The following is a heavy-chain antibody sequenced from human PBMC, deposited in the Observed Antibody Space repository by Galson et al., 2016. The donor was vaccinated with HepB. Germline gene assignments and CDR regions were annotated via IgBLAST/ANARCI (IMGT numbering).Heavy chain of an antibody. V-gene: IGHV3-23*01. CDR3: STNTTTAAMGV. CDR2: MSGGGHT. Sequence: SLRLSCAGSGVTLSNYVVMWVRQTPGTGLAWVSAMSGGGHTFYADSVKGRFTISRDSSKNTLFLDMNGLRTEDTAIYYCSTNTTTAAMGVWGKGTTVIVSS. D-gene: IGHD2-8*01. J-gene: IGHJ6*03. CDR1: GVTLSNYV.